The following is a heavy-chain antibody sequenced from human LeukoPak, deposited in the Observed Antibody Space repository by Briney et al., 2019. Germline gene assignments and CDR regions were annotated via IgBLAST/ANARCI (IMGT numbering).Heavy chain of an antibody. CDR3: ARMSYGGSAGYFDY. D-gene: IGHD2-15*01. J-gene: IGHJ4*02. CDR2: IYTSGST. CDR1: GGSISSGSYY. V-gene: IGHV4-61*02. Sequence: SQTLSLTCTVSGGSISSGSYYWSWIRQPAGKGLEWIGRIYTSGSTNYNPSLKSRVTISEDTSKNQFSLKLSSVTAADTAVYYCARMSYGGSAGYFDYWGQGTLVTVSS.